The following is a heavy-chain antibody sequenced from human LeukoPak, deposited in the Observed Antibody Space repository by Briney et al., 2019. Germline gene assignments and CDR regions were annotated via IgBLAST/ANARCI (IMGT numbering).Heavy chain of an antibody. V-gene: IGHV3-23*01. CDR1: GFTFNNYA. J-gene: IGHJ4*02. Sequence: GGSLRLSCAASGFTFNNYALSWVRQTPGKGPEWVSTVTGSGGATYYADSVKGRFTISRDNSKNTLYLQMNSLRAEDTAVYYCAKEGTTVTTPIDYWGQGTLVTVSS. CDR2: VTGSGGAT. D-gene: IGHD4-17*01. CDR3: AKEGTTVTTPIDY.